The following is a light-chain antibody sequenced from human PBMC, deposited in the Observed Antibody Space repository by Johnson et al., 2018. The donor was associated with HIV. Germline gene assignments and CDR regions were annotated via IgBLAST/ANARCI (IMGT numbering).Light chain of an antibody. Sequence: QSMLTQPPSVSAAPGQKVTISCSGSSSNIGNNYVSWYQQLPETAPKLLIYDNNKRPSGIPDRFSGSKSGTSATLRITGLQTGDEADYYCGTWDSRLGNYVFGTGTKITVL. V-gene: IGLV1-51*01. CDR1: SSNIGNNY. J-gene: IGLJ1*01. CDR3: GTWDSRLGNYV. CDR2: DNN.